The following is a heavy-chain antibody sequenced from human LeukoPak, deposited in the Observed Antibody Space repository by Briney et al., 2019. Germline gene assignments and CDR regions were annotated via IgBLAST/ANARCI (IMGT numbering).Heavy chain of an antibody. V-gene: IGHV3-21*01. CDR1: GFIFSSYS. CDR3: GRGSVGFGELNY. D-gene: IGHD3-10*01. J-gene: IGHJ4*02. CDR2: ISISSSYI. Sequence: GGSLRLSCAASGFIFSSYSMNWVRQAPGKGLEWVSSISISSSYIYYADSVKGRFTISRDNAKNSLYLQMNSLRAEDTAVYYCGRGSVGFGELNYWGQGTLVTVSS.